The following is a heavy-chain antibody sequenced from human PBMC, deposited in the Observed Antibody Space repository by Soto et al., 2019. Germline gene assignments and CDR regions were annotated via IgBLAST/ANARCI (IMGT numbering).Heavy chain of an antibody. CDR1: GFTFSSYA. V-gene: IGHV3-48*01. CDR3: ARDKXXXXGWFDP. J-gene: IGHJ5*02. CDR2: FGRDDSII. Sequence: PGGSLRLSXAASGFTFSSYATNGVRQAPGKGLEWISYFGRDDSIIDYAESVKGRFTISRDTVKNTVYLEMNNLRVDDTAVYYCARDKXXXXGWFDPWGRGTLVTVSS.